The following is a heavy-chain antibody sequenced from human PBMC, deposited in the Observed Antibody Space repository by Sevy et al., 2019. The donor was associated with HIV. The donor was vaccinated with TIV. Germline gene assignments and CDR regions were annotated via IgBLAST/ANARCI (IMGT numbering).Heavy chain of an antibody. Sequence: SETLSLTCTVFGDSISGYYWSWIRQSPGKGLQWIGYIYYNGRTNYDPSIKSRVTISTDTSKNQFSLKLSSVTAADTAIYYCARAAANYYYAMDVWGQGTTVTVSS. CDR2: IYYNGRT. V-gene: IGHV4-59*01. J-gene: IGHJ6*02. CDR1: GDSISGYY. CDR3: ARAAANYYYAMDV.